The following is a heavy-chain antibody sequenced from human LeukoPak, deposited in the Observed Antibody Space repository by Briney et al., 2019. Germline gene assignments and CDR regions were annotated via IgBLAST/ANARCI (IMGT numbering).Heavy chain of an antibody. V-gene: IGHV1-69*13. Sequence: WASVKVSCKASGGTFIIYAISWVRQAPGQRLEWMGGIIPIFGTANYAQKFQGRVTITADESTSTAYMELSSLRSEDTAVYYCAREMELLGFYNWFDPWGQGTLVTVSS. CDR3: AREMELLGFYNWFDP. D-gene: IGHD1-26*01. CDR1: GGTFIIYA. J-gene: IGHJ5*02. CDR2: IIPIFGTA.